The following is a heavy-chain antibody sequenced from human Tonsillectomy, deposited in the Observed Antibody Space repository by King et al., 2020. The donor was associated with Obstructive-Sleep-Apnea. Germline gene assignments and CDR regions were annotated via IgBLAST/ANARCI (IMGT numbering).Heavy chain of an antibody. V-gene: IGHV3-11*01. CDR1: GFTFSDYY. CDR3: ASRPIVGATWIDY. CDR2: ISSSGNTI. Sequence: VQLVESGGGLVKPGGSLRLSCAASGFTFSDYYMSWIRQAPGKGLEWVSYISSSGNTIYYADSVKGRFTISRDNAKNSLYLQMNSLRAEDTAVYYCASRPIVGATWIDYWGQGTLVTVSS. J-gene: IGHJ4*02. D-gene: IGHD1-26*01.